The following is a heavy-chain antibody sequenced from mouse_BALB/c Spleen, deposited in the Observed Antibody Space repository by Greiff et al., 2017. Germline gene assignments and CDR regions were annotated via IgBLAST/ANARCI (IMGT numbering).Heavy chain of an antibody. V-gene: IGHV2-6-2*01. CDR2: IWSDGST. D-gene: IGHD1-1*01. CDR1: GFSLTSYG. J-gene: IGHJ1*01. Sequence: LQESGPDLVAPSQSLSITCTVSGFSLTSYGVHWVRQPPGKGLEWLVVIWSDGSTTYNSALKSRLSISKDNSKSQVFLKMNSLQTDDTAMYYCARHGVYYYGSSSYWYFDVWGAGTTVTVSS. CDR3: ARHGVYYYGSSSYWYFDV.